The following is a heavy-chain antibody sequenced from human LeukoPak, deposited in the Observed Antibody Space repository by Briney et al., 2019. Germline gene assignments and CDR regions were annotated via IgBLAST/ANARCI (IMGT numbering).Heavy chain of an antibody. D-gene: IGHD6-19*01. V-gene: IGHV7-4-1*02. CDR3: AREIAVAGALSYYYYYGMDV. Sequence: ASVKVSCKASGYTFTSYAMNWVRQAPGQGLEWMGWINTNTGNPTYAQGFTGRFVFSLDTSVRTAYLQISSLKAEDTAVYYCAREIAVAGALSYYYYYGMDVWGQGTTVTVSS. CDR2: INTNTGNP. CDR1: GYTFTSYA. J-gene: IGHJ6*02.